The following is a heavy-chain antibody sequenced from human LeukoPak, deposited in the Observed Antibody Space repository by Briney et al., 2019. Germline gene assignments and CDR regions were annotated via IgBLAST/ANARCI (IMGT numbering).Heavy chain of an antibody. Sequence: GGSLRLSCPASRFTFSDYNMDWVRQAPGKGLEWVSYITNGGSTIHHADSVKGRFTISRDNAKKTLYLQMNSLRAEDTAVYYCARSIGLTGGGVDVWGQGTTVTVSS. CDR1: RFTFSDYN. D-gene: IGHD3-9*01. J-gene: IGHJ6*02. CDR2: ITNGGSTI. CDR3: ARSIGLTGGGVDV. V-gene: IGHV3-11*01.